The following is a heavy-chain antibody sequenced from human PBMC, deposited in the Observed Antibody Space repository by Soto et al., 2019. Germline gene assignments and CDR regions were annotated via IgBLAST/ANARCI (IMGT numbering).Heavy chain of an antibody. D-gene: IGHD1-26*01. Sequence: SETLSLTCTVSGGSISSSSYYWGWIRQPPGKGLEWIGSIYYSGSTYYNPSLKSRVTISVDTSKNQFSLKLSSVTAADTAVYYCAIPPSGSYYPFDYWGQGTLVTVSS. CDR2: IYYSGST. V-gene: IGHV4-39*01. J-gene: IGHJ4*02. CDR1: GGSISSSSYY. CDR3: AIPPSGSYYPFDY.